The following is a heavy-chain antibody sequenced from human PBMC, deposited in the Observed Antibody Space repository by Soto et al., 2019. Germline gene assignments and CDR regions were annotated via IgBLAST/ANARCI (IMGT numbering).Heavy chain of an antibody. D-gene: IGHD6-19*01. Sequence: QVQLVESGGGVIHPGGSLTLSCEASGFSFSNSPMHWVRQAPDKGLEWVAVISHDGTYNYYADSVRGRFTISRDNSRNTLFLQINNLRDDDTSVYFCGKEGHSSGWAGIFDYWGQGIPVIVSA. CDR3: GKEGHSSGWAGIFDY. CDR1: GFSFSNSP. J-gene: IGHJ4*02. V-gene: IGHV3-30-3*01. CDR2: ISHDGTYN.